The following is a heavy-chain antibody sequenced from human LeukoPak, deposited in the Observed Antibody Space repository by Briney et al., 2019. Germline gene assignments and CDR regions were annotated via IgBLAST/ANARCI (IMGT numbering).Heavy chain of an antibody. D-gene: IGHD6-6*01. Sequence: ASVKVSCKASGYTFTSYGITWVREAPGQGLEWMGWISAYSGHTNYAQKLQGRVSMTTDTSTSTAYMDLRSLRSDDTAVYYCARSSGVRDWFDLWGQGTLVTVSS. CDR1: GYTFTSYG. J-gene: IGHJ5*02. CDR3: ARSSGVRDWFDL. CDR2: ISAYSGHT. V-gene: IGHV1-18*01.